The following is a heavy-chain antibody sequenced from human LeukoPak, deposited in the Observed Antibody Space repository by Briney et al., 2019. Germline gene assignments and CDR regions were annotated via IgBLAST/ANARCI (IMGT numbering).Heavy chain of an antibody. Sequence: GASVKVSCKASGYTFTGYYMRWVRQAPGQGLEWMGWINPNSGGTNYAQKFQGRVTMTRDTSISTAYMELSRLRSDDTAVYYCARAMVRGVIPLYYFDYWGQGTLVTVSS. CDR1: GYTFTGYY. J-gene: IGHJ4*02. D-gene: IGHD3-10*01. V-gene: IGHV1-2*02. CDR2: INPNSGGT. CDR3: ARAMVRGVIPLYYFDY.